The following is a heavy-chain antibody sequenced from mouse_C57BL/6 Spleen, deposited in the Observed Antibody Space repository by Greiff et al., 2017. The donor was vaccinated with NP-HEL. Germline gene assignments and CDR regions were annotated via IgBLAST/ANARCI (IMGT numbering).Heavy chain of an antibody. CDR1: GYTFTSYW. J-gene: IGHJ4*01. CDR3: ARVDYSKPYAMDY. D-gene: IGHD2-5*01. V-gene: IGHV1-59*01. Sequence: QVQLQQPGAELVRPGTSVKLSCKASGYTFTSYWMHWVKQRPGQGLEWIGVIDPSDSYTNYNQQFKGKATLTVDTSSSTAYMQLSSLTSEDSAVYYCARVDYSKPYAMDYWGQGASVTVSS. CDR2: IDPSDSYT.